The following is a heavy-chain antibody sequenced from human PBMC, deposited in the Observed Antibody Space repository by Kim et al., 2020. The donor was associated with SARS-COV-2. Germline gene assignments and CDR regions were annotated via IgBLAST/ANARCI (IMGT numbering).Heavy chain of an antibody. CDR1: GGSFSGYY. D-gene: IGHD3-22*01. CDR2: INHSGNT. V-gene: IGHV4-34*01. J-gene: IGHJ3*02. CDR3: ARLYYDGFGFNAFDI. Sequence: SETLSLTCALHGGSFSGYYWSWIRQPPGKGLEWIGEINHSGNTNYRPSLKSRVTISIDTSKNQFYLRLSSVTAADTSGYYCARLYYDGFGFNAFDIWGQG.